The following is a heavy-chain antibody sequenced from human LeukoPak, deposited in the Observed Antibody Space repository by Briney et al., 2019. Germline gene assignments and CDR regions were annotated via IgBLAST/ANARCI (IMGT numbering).Heavy chain of an antibody. D-gene: IGHD6-13*01. J-gene: IGHJ4*02. V-gene: IGHV3-30*01. CDR1: GFTFSTYA. CDR3: ARPLSSWYGGSDY. CDR2: ISYDTNNK. Sequence: GGSLRLSCAASGFTFSTYAMHWVRQAPGKGLGWVALISYDTNNKYYADSVKGRFTFSRDNSKNTLYLQMNSLRPEDTAVYYCARPLSSWYGGSDYWGQGTLVTVSS.